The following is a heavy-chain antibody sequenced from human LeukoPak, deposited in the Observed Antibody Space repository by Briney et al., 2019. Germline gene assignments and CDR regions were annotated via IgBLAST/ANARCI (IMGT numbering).Heavy chain of an antibody. CDR3: AGVVVRNDRYSMDV. CDR1: GFTFSSYG. CDR2: IWYDGSNK. Sequence: GGSLRLSCAASGFTFSSYGMHWVRQAPGKGLEWVAVIWYDGSNKYYADSVKGRFTISRDNSKNTLYLQMNSLRAEDTAVYYCAGVVVRNDRYSMDVWGQGTTVTVSS. J-gene: IGHJ6*02. V-gene: IGHV3-33*01. D-gene: IGHD2-21*01.